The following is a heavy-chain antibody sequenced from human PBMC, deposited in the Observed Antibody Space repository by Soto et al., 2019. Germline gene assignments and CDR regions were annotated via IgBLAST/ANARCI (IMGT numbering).Heavy chain of an antibody. CDR1: GYTFTSYA. J-gene: IGHJ6*02. CDR2: INTNTGNR. V-gene: IGHV7-4-1*01. Sequence: GSSVKVSCKASGYTFTSYAMNWVRQAPVQGLEWTGWINTNTGNRTYAQGFAGRFVFSLDTSVSTAYLQICSLKAEDTAVYYDARGDFTLFPSFDRGGPHYYYYGLDVWGQGTTITFSS. D-gene: IGHD3-9*01. CDR3: ARGDFTLFPSFDRGGPHYYYYGLDV.